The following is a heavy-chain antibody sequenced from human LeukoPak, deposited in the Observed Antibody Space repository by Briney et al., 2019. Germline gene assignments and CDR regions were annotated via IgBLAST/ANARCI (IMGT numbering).Heavy chain of an antibody. D-gene: IGHD6-19*01. J-gene: IGHJ3*02. Sequence: PGGSLRLSCAASGFNFSIYGMSWVRQAPGKGLEWVSGINWNGGSTGYADSVKGRFTISRDNAKNSLYLRMNSLRAEDTALYHCAREASGSSGRADDAFDIWGQGTMVTVSS. CDR2: INWNGGST. V-gene: IGHV3-20*01. CDR1: GFNFSIYG. CDR3: AREASGSSGRADDAFDI.